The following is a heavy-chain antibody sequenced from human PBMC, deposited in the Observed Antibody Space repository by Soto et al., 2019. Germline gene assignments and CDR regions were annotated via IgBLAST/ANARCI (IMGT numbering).Heavy chain of an antibody. J-gene: IGHJ6*02. V-gene: IGHV3-11*01. CDR3: ARDREPSVYHGMAV. CDR2: ISGGGATV. CDR1: GFAFSDFY. Sequence: QVQLVESGGGLVKPGGSLRLSCAASGFAFSDFYMSWARQAPGKGLEWISYISGGGATVFYEDSVKCRFTISRDNAQKSLYLQMDSLTSEDTAIYYCARDREPSVYHGMAVWGQGTTVTVSS.